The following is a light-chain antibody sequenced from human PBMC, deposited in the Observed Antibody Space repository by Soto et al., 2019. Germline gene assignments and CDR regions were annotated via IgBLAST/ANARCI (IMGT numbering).Light chain of an antibody. J-gene: IGKJ1*01. Sequence: VLTQSPGTPSLSPGERATLSCRATQNINSNYLSWYQQMPCQAARLLIYGASSRATGIPDSFSGSGSGTDFTLIISSLQPEDFAVYYCQQYDGSRWTFGQGTKVDIK. CDR2: GAS. V-gene: IGKV3-20*01. CDR3: QQYDGSRWT. CDR1: QNINSNY.